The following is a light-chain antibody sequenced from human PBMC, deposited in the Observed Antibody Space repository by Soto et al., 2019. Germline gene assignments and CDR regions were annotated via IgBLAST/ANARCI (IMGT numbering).Light chain of an antibody. Sequence: EIVMTQSPATLSVSPGERVTLSCRASQGGSSHLVWYQQKPGQAPRLLIYGASTMATGVPVRFSGSGSGTEFTLTISSLQSEEFAVYYCLQHNSWWTFGQGTKVYI. CDR3: LQHNSWWT. CDR2: GAS. J-gene: IGKJ1*01. V-gene: IGKV3-15*01. CDR1: QGGSSH.